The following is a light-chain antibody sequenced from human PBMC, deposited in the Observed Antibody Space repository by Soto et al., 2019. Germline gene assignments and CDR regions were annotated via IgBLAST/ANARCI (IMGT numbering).Light chain of an antibody. CDR2: EVS. Sequence: QSALTQPASVSGSPGQSITISCTGTSSDVGGYNYVSWYQQHPSKALKLIIYEVSNRPSGVSNRFSGSKSGNTASLTISGLQAQDEADYYCNSYTSKSTGVFGTGTKVTVL. V-gene: IGLV2-14*01. CDR1: SSDVGGYNY. CDR3: NSYTSKSTGV. J-gene: IGLJ1*01.